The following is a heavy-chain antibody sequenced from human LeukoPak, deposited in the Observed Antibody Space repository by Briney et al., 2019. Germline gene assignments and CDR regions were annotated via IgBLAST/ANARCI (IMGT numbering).Heavy chain of an antibody. Sequence: PGGSLRLSCAASGFTFSSYAMCWVRRAPGKGLEWVSGISASGGSTYNADSVKDRFTISRDNSKNMLYLQMNSLRAEDTAIYYCAKVGGVSSGYRGNFDYWGQGTLVTVSS. CDR1: GFTFSSYA. D-gene: IGHD3-22*01. J-gene: IGHJ4*02. CDR2: ISASGGST. V-gene: IGHV3-23*01. CDR3: AKVGGVSSGYRGNFDY.